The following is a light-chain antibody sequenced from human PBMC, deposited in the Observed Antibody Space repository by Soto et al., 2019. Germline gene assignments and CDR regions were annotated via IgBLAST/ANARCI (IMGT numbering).Light chain of an antibody. J-gene: IGLJ2*01. CDR2: EVS. CDR3: SSYTRSSLRVI. Sequence: QSALTQPASVSGSPGQSITISCTGTSSDIGGYNYVSWYQQHPGRAPKLMISEVSNRPSGASNRFSGSKSGNTASLTISGLQAEDEAAYYCSSYTRSSLRVIFGGGTKLTVL. V-gene: IGLV2-14*01. CDR1: SSDIGGYNY.